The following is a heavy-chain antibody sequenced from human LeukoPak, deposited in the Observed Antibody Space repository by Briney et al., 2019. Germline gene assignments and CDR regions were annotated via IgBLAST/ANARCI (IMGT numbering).Heavy chain of an antibody. CDR3: ARAKRETSTRPWTSGMDV. CDR1: GFTLSDYD. Sequence: GGSLRLSCAASGFTLSDYDIHWVRQAIGKGLDWVSGLGSAGDKYHAGSERGRFTISREDAENSVYLQMNGLRPEDTAIYYCARAKRETSTRPWTSGMDVWGQGTTVTVSS. J-gene: IGHJ6*02. D-gene: IGHD3/OR15-3a*01. V-gene: IGHV3-13*01. CDR2: LGSAGDK.